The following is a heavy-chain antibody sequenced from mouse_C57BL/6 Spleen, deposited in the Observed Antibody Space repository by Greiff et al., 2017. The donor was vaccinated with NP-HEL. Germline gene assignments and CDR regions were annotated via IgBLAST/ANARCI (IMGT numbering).Heavy chain of an antibody. Sequence: VQLQQSGAELVRPGASVKLSCKASGYTFTDYYINWVKQRPGQGLEWIARIYPGSGNTYYNEKFKGKATLTAEKSSSTAYMQLSSLTSEDSAVYVCAREDRYYDGSSYWYFDVWGTGTTVTVSS. D-gene: IGHD1-1*01. CDR2: IYPGSGNT. CDR3: AREDRYYDGSSYWYFDV. V-gene: IGHV1-76*01. J-gene: IGHJ1*03. CDR1: GYTFTDYY.